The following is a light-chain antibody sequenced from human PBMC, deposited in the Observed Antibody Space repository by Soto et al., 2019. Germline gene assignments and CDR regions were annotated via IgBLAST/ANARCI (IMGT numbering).Light chain of an antibody. CDR1: QSISSN. CDR2: AAS. V-gene: IGKV1-39*01. J-gene: IGKJ1*01. Sequence: DIQMTQSPSSLSASVGDRVTITCRASQSISSNLNWYQQKPGKAPRLLIYAASSVQTGVPPRFSGSGSGTDFTLTISSLRPEDIATYFCQQSNSAPPWTFGQGTKVDIK. CDR3: QQSNSAPPWT.